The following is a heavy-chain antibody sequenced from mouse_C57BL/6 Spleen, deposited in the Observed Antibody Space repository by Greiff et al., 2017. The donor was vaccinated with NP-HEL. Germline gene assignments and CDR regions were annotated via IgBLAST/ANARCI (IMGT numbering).Heavy chain of an antibody. Sequence: VQLQQSGAELVMPGASVKLSCKASGYTFTSYWMHWVKQRPGQGLEWIGEIDPSDSYTNYNQKFKGKSTLTVDKSSSTAYMQLSSLTSEDSAVYYCARSLDSSGDFDYWGQGTTLTVSS. V-gene: IGHV1-69*01. CDR3: ARSLDSSGDFDY. D-gene: IGHD3-2*02. CDR2: IDPSDSYT. CDR1: GYTFTSYW. J-gene: IGHJ2*01.